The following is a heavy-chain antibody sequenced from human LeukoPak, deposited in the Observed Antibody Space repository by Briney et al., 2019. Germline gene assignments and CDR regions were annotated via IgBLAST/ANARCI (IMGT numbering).Heavy chain of an antibody. CDR3: ATDGDDGSHYYGDY. D-gene: IGHD3-22*01. CDR1: GFSFRTHW. V-gene: IGHV3-7*01. CDR2: INQDGSDI. J-gene: IGHJ4*02. Sequence: GGSLRLSCAASGFSFRTHWMSWVRQAPGKGLEWVANINQDGSDIYYMDSVKGRFTLSRDNAKNSLYLQMNSLRAEDTAVYFCATDGDDGSHYYGDYWGQGILVTVSS.